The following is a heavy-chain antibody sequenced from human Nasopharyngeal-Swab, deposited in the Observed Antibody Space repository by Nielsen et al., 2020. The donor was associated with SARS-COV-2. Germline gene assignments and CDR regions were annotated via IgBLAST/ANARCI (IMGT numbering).Heavy chain of an antibody. J-gene: IGHJ4*02. CDR3: ARGTPAVPGVDY. D-gene: IGHD2-2*01. V-gene: IGHV3-64*01. Sequence: GESLKISCAASGFAFSSHWLPWVRQAPGKGLAYLSALNHDGVVTFYANSLEGRFTISRDNSKNTVSLQLSSLTADDRAVYFCARGTPAVPGVDYLGKGIGVTVSS. CDR1: GFAFSSHW. CDR2: LNHDGVVT.